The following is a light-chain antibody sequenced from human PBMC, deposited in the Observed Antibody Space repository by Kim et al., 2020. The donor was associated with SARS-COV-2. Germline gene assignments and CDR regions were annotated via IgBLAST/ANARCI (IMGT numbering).Light chain of an antibody. CDR3: QVWDSSDDHRVV. V-gene: IGLV3-21*04. CDR2: YDS. CDR1: SIGSKS. Sequence: PGKTASITCGGTSIGSKSVHWYQQKPGQAPVLVISYDSVRPSGIPERFSGSNSGNTATVTISRVEAGDEADYYCQVWDSSDDHRVVFGGGTQLTVL. J-gene: IGLJ2*01.